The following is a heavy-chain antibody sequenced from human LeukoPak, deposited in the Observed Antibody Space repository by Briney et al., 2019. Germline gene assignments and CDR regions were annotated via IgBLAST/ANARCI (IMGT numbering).Heavy chain of an antibody. D-gene: IGHD2-15*01. V-gene: IGHV4-39*07. J-gene: IGHJ6*03. CDR2: IYYSDNT. CDR3: AVGVDSTLVFYYYMDV. CDR1: GGSISSSSYY. Sequence: SETLSLTCTVSGGSISSSSYYWGWIRQPPGKGLEWIGTIYYSDNTYYNPSLKSRVTISVDTSKNQFSLKLSSLTAADTAIYYCAVGVDSTLVFYYYMDVWGKGTTVAVSS.